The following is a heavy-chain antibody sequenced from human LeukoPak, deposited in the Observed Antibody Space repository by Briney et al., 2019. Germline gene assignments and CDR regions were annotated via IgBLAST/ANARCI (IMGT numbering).Heavy chain of an antibody. Sequence: PGGSLRLSCAASGFTFSSYAMSWVRQAPGKGLEWIGEINHSGSTNYNPSLKSRVTISVDTSKNQFSLKLSSVTAADTAVYYCARAEGYCSGGSCWTYYYFDYWGQGTLVTVSS. D-gene: IGHD2-15*01. CDR2: INHSGST. CDR3: ARAEGYCSGGSCWTYYYFDY. V-gene: IGHV4-34*01. CDR1: GFTFSSYA. J-gene: IGHJ4*02.